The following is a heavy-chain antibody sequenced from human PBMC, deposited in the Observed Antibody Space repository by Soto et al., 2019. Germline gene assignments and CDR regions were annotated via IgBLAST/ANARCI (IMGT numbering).Heavy chain of an antibody. CDR2: ISEDAETD. CDR1: GFTFSDFG. D-gene: IGHD3-10*01. V-gene: IGHV3-30*18. CDR3: AKAPFRRPYYFYGMDV. J-gene: IGHJ6*02. Sequence: LRLSCVASGFTFSDFGMHWVRQGPGKGLEWLAVISEDAETDFHADSVKGRFTVSRDNFKETLYLQMNSLTTDDSGVYFCAKAPFRRPYYFYGMDVWGQGTTVNV.